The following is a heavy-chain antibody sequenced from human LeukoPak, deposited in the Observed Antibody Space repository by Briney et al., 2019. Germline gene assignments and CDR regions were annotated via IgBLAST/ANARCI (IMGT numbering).Heavy chain of an antibody. CDR1: GFTFSSYG. Sequence: GGSLRLSCAASGFTFSSYGMHWVRQAPGKGLEWVAVISYDGSNKYYADSVKGRFTISRDNSKNTLYLHMNSLRAEDTAVYYCAKDEALRDSSGLDYWGQGTLVTVSS. CDR3: AKDEALRDSSGLDY. V-gene: IGHV3-30*18. J-gene: IGHJ4*02. CDR2: ISYDGSNK. D-gene: IGHD3-22*01.